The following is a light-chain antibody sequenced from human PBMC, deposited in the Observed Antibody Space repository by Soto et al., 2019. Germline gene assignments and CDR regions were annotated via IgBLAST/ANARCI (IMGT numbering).Light chain of an antibody. J-gene: IGLJ1*01. Sequence: QSALTQPASVSGTPGQSITISCTGSNSDVGIYDFVSWYQHHPGRAPKLIVSEVSHRPSGVSNRFSGSKSGNTASLTISGLQAEDEADYYCCSNAVGSTYVFGTGTKLTVL. CDR3: CSNAVGSTYV. CDR2: EVS. V-gene: IGLV2-23*02. CDR1: NSDVGIYDF.